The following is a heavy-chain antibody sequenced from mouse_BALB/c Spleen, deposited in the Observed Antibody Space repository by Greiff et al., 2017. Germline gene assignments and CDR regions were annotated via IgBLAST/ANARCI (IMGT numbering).Heavy chain of an antibody. Sequence: QVQLQQSGAELVRPGTSVKVSCKASGYAFTNYLIEWVKQRPGQGLEWIGVINPGSGGTNYNEKFKGKATLTADKSSSTAYMQLSSLTSDDSAVYFCAIYYDYFDDWGQGTTLTVSS. CDR2: INPGSGGT. CDR1: GYAFTNYL. V-gene: IGHV1-54*01. CDR3: AIYYDYFDD. J-gene: IGHJ2*01. D-gene: IGHD2-4*01.